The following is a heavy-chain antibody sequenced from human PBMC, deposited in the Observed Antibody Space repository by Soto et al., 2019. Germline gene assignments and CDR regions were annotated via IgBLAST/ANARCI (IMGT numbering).Heavy chain of an antibody. D-gene: IGHD3-9*01. CDR3: GRLEGLATISYYFDY. CDR1: GGSVSSSSYY. Sequence: QLQLQESGPGLVKPSETLSLTCTVSGGSVSSSSYYWGWVRQPPGKGLEWIGSVYYSGSTYYNPSLERRVTISVDKSKNQFSLKLMSLYAADTAVYYCGRLEGLATISYYFDYWGQGALVTVSS. J-gene: IGHJ4*02. V-gene: IGHV4-39*01. CDR2: VYYSGST.